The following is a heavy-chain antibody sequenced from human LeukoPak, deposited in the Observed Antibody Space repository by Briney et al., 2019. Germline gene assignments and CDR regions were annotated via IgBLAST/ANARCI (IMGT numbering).Heavy chain of an antibody. CDR3: VVGGSPGY. D-gene: IGHD2-15*01. CDR1: GLAFSAYK. J-gene: IGHJ4*02. V-gene: IGHV3-74*01. Sequence: GGSLRLSCAASGLAFSAYKMHWVRQAPRKGLVWVSRIFTDGYATDYADFVQGRFTASRDNTKNTWSLEMNSLRAEDTAVYYCVVGGSPGYWGQGTLVTVSS. CDR2: IFTDGYAT.